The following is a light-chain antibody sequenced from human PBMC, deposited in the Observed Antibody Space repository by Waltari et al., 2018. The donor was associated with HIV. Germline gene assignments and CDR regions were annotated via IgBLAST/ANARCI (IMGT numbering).Light chain of an antibody. V-gene: IGLV1-47*01. CDR3: AAWDDSLSGWV. CDR2: RNM. Sequence: QSALTQPPSTSGTPGQTVTIPCSGSSSNIGDNYVSWYQQLPGTAPKLLIYRNMQRPSGVRDRFSGSKSGTSASLAINDLRSEDEAEYHCAAWDDSLSGWVFGGGTNLTVL. CDR1: SSNIGDNY. J-gene: IGLJ3*02.